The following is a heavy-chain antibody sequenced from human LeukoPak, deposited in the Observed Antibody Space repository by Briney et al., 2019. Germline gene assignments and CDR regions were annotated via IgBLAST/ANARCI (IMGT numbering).Heavy chain of an antibody. CDR2: ISSDGNTK. CDR1: GFTFSSYA. D-gene: IGHD6-13*01. V-gene: IGHV3-30*04. J-gene: IGHJ5*02. CDR3: ARVRGVAAADRFDP. Sequence: PGGSLRLSCVASGFTFSSYAMHWVRQAPGKGLEWVAVISSDGNTKYYADSVKGRFTISRDNSKKTLYLQMNSLRAEDTAVYYCARVRGVAAADRFDPWGQGTLVTVSS.